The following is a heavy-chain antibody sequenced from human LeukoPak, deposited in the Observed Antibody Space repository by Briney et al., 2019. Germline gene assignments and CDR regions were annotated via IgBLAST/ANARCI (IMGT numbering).Heavy chain of an antibody. Sequence: GGSLRLSCAASGFTFRTYAMSWVRQAPGKGLEWVSGISGSGGSTYYADSVKGRFTISRDNAKNTVYLQMSSLRAEDTAVYYCAKGAYYDISTGASDYWGQGTLVTVSS. V-gene: IGHV3-23*01. CDR1: GFTFRTYA. D-gene: IGHD3-9*01. J-gene: IGHJ4*02. CDR3: AKGAYYDISTGASDY. CDR2: ISGSGGST.